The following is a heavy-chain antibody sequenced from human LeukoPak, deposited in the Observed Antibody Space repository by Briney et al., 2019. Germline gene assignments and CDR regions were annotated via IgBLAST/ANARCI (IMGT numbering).Heavy chain of an antibody. D-gene: IGHD2-15*01. CDR1: GYTFINYA. CDR2: INAGNGNT. CDR3: AIIGYCSGGSCYNWFDP. V-gene: IGHV1-3*01. J-gene: IGHJ5*02. Sequence: ASVKVSCKASGYTFINYAIHWVRQAPGQRLEWMGWINAGNGNTKYSQKFQGRVTITRDTSASTAYMELSSLRSEDTAVYYCAIIGYCSGGSCYNWFDPWGQGTLVTVSS.